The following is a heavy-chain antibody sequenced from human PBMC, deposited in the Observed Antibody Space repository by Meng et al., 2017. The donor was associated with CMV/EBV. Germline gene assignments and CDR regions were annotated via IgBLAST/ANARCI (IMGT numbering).Heavy chain of an antibody. CDR1: GVSISSYY. Sequence: GPLRLSCTVSGVSISSYYWSWIRQPPGKGLEWIGHIYYSGSINYNPSLKSRVTMSVDTSKNQFSLKLSSVTAADTAVYYCASQYSGTYYREFDYWGQGTLVTVSS. V-gene: IGHV4-59*01. J-gene: IGHJ4*02. CDR3: ASQYSGTYYREFDY. D-gene: IGHD1-26*01. CDR2: IYYSGSI.